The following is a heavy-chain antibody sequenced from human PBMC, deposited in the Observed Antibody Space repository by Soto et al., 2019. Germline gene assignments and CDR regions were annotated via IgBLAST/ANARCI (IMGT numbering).Heavy chain of an antibody. D-gene: IGHD2-2*01. CDR3: AKEYCSSSSCYGGFGY. CDR1: GFTFSSCA. V-gene: IGHV3-23*01. J-gene: IGHJ4*02. Sequence: ESGGGLVQPGGSLRLSCAASGFTFSSCAMRWVRQAPGKGLEWVSGISGSGDRTFYADSVKGRFTISRDNSRNTLNLQMNSLRVEDTAVYYCAKEYCSSSSCYGGFGYWGQGTLVTVSS. CDR2: ISGSGDRT.